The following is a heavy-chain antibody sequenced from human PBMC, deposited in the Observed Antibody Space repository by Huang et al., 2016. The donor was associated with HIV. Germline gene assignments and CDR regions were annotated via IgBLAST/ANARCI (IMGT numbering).Heavy chain of an antibody. CDR3: DHGYSNSWPNGYFDL. V-gene: IGHV2-5*02. J-gene: IGHJ2*01. D-gene: IGHD6-13*01. CDR1: GFSLSTSGVG. CDR2: IYWDDDK. Sequence: QMTLKESGPTLVKPTQTLTLTCPFSGFSLSTSGVGVGWIRQPPGKALEWLALIYWDDDKRYRPSLKSRLNITKETSKNQVVLTMTNMDTVDTATYDCDHGYSNSWPNGYFDLWGRGTLVTVSS.